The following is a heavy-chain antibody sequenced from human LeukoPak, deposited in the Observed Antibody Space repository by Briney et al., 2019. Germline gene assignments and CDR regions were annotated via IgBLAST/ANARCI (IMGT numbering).Heavy chain of an antibody. CDR1: GFTFDDYG. V-gene: IGHV3-23*01. CDR2: ISGSGGST. CDR3: AKANYDSSGYYYYFDY. J-gene: IGHJ4*02. Sequence: GGSLRLSCAASGFTFDDYGMSWVRQAPGKGLEWVSAISGSGGSTYYADSVKGRFTISRDNSKNTLYLQMNSLRAEDTAVYYCAKANYDSSGYYYYFDYWGQGTLVTVSS. D-gene: IGHD3-22*01.